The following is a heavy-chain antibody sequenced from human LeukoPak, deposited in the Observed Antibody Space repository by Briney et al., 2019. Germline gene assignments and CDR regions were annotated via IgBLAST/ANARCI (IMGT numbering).Heavy chain of an antibody. CDR1: GGSFSGYY. CDR2: INHSGST. CDR3: ARGIGYSYVGP. D-gene: IGHD5-18*01. J-gene: IGHJ5*02. Sequence: SETLSLTCAVYGGSFSGYYWSWIRQPPGKGLEWIGEINHSGSTNYNPSLKSRVTISVDTSKNQFSLKLSSVTAADTAVYYCARGIGYSYVGPWGQGTLVTVSS. V-gene: IGHV4-34*01.